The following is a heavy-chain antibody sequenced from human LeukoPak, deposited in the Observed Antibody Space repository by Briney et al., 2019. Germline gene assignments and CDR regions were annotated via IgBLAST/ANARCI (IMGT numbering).Heavy chain of an antibody. V-gene: IGHV1-46*03. Sequence: GASVKVSCKASGYTFTSYGISWVRQAPGQGLEWMGIINPSGGSTSYAQKFQGRVTMTRDTSTSTVYMELSSLRSEDTAVYYCARLSGYQIDYWGQGTLVTVSS. D-gene: IGHD3-22*01. CDR3: ARLSGYQIDY. CDR1: GYTFTSYG. CDR2: INPSGGST. J-gene: IGHJ4*02.